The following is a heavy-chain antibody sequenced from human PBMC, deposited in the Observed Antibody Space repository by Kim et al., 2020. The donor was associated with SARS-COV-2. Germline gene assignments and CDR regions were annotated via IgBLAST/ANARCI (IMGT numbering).Heavy chain of an antibody. D-gene: IGHD3-16*01. CDR1: GGSISSYY. CDR2: IYYSGST. V-gene: IGHV4-59*13. CDR3: ARGGDRNILPTHNWFDP. Sequence: SETLSLTCTVSGGSISSYYWSWIRQPPGKGLEWIGYIYYSGSTNYNPSLKSRVTISVDTSKNQFSLKLSSVTAADTAVYYCARGGDRNILPTHNWFDPWGQGTLVTVSS. J-gene: IGHJ5*02.